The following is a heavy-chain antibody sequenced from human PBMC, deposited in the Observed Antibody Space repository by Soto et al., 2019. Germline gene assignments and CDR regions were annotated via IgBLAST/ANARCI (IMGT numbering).Heavy chain of an antibody. CDR2: IKTKAEGVTT. V-gene: IGHV3-15*01. J-gene: IGHJ4*02. CDR3: TADTPVFGQGEFEY. CDR1: GFTFNTAW. D-gene: IGHD2-2*01. Sequence: PGGSLRLSCEASGFTFNTAWMTWVRQAPGKGLEWVALIKTKAEGVTTDYAAPVKGRFTVSRDDSKNTLYLQVNSLKTEDTAVYYCTADTPVFGQGEFEYWGQGXQVTVYS.